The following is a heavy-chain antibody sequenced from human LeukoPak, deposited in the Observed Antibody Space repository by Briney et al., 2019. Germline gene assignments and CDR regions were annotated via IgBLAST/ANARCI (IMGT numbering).Heavy chain of an antibody. CDR2: ITNSGNTI. J-gene: IGHJ4*02. Sequence: GGPLRLSCAAFGFTFSDYYMTWIRQAPGKGLEWVSYITNSGNTINYADSVKGRFTISRDNAKNSLYLQMNSLRAEDTAVYYCARDRGCTGGSCYGDYWGQGTLVTVSS. CDR1: GFTFSDYY. CDR3: ARDRGCTGGSCYGDY. D-gene: IGHD2-15*01. V-gene: IGHV3-11*04.